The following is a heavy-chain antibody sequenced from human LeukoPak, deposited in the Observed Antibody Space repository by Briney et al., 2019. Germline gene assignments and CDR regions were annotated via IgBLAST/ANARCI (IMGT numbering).Heavy chain of an antibody. J-gene: IGHJ4*02. CDR2: ISSSGSYI. D-gene: IGHD6-19*01. V-gene: IGHV3-21*01. Sequence: PGRSLRLSCAASGFTFSSYSMNWVRQAPGKGLEWVSSISSSGSYIYYADSVKGRFTISRDNAKNSLYLQMNSLRAEDTAVYYCARYSSGWSDYWGQGTLVTVSS. CDR3: ARYSSGWSDY. CDR1: GFTFSSYS.